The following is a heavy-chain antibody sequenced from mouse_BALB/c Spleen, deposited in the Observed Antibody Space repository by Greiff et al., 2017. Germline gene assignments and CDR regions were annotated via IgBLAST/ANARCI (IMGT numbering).Heavy chain of an antibody. J-gene: IGHJ3*01. CDR2: ISSGSSTN. Sequence: EVMLVESGGGLVQPGGSRKLSCAASGFTFSSFGMHWVRQAPEKGLEWVAYISSGSSTNYYADTVKGRFTISRDNPKNTLFLQMTSLRSEDTAMYYCAKIYYDYGGFAYWGQGTLVTVSA. D-gene: IGHD2-4*01. V-gene: IGHV5-17*02. CDR3: AKIYYDYGGFAY. CDR1: GFTFSSFG.